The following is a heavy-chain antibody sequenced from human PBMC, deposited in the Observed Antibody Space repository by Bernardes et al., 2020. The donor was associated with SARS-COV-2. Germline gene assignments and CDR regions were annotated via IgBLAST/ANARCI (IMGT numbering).Heavy chain of an antibody. CDR2: INPNSCDT. CDR3: ARGGQQLAWFDP. V-gene: IGHV1-2*04. D-gene: IGHD6-13*01. CDR1: GYTFTGYY. J-gene: IGHJ5*02. Sequence: ASVKVSCKASGYTFTGYYIHWVRQAPGQGLDWMGYINPNSCDTKYSQKFQGWVTMTRDTSINTAYMELSSLKSNDTAIYYCARGGQQLAWFDPWGQGTLVTVSS.